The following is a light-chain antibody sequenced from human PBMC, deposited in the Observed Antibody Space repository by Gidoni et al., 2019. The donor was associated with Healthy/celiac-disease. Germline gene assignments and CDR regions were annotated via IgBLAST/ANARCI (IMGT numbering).Light chain of an antibody. CDR1: QGIRNE. V-gene: IGKV1-17*01. J-gene: IGKJ4*01. Sequence: DIQMTQSQSSLSASVGDSVTITRRASQGIRNELGWYQQKPGKAPKRLIYAASSLQSGVPSRFSGSGSGTEFTLTISSLQPEYFATYYCLQHNSYPPLTFGGGTKVEIK. CDR3: LQHNSYPPLT. CDR2: AAS.